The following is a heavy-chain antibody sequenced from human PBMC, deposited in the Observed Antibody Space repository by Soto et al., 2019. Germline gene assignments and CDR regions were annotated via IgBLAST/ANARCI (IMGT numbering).Heavy chain of an antibody. CDR3: ATVDNYYGSAF. V-gene: IGHV3-33*01. Sequence: QEQLVESGGGVVQPGTSLRLSCAASGLTFSNYGMHWVRQAPGKGLERVAVIWYDGITKFYTDSVQGRFSISRDNSKNTLYLQMNSLTAEDTAVYFCATVDNYYGSAFWGQGTLVTVSP. CDR2: IWYDGITK. D-gene: IGHD3-10*01. J-gene: IGHJ4*02. CDR1: GLTFSNYG.